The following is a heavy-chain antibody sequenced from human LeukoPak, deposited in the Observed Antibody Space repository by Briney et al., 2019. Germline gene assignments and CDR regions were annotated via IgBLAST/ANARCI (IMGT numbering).Heavy chain of an antibody. V-gene: IGHV4-34*01. CDR3: ARDPFTATVT. Sequence: PSETLSLTCAVFGGSFSGYYWIWIRQPPGKGLEWIEEINPSGSTNYNPSLKSRVTISVDTSKNQFSLKLSSVTAADTAVYYCARDPFTATVTWGQGTLVTVSS. CDR1: GGSFSGYY. D-gene: IGHD4-17*01. J-gene: IGHJ4*02. CDR2: INPSGST.